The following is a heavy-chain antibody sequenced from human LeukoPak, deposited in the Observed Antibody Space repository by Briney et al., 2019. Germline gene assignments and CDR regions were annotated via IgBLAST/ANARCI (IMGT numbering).Heavy chain of an antibody. CDR1: GFTFSSYA. Sequence: QTGGSLRLSCSASGFTFSSYAMHWVRQAPGKGLEYVTAISSNGGSTYYADSVKGRFTISRDNSKNTLYLQMSSLRAEGTAVYYCVRLRQLVPDYWGQGTLVTVSS. CDR3: VRLRQLVPDY. CDR2: ISSNGGST. V-gene: IGHV3-64D*09. J-gene: IGHJ4*02. D-gene: IGHD6-13*01.